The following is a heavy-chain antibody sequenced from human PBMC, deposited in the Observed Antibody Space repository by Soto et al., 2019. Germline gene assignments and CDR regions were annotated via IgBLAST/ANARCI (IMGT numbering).Heavy chain of an antibody. CDR1: GGSVSSGDYY. J-gene: IGHJ4*02. CDR3: ARGDYSGYEVFGF. Sequence: SETLSLTCTVSGGSVSSGDYYWSWIRQPPGKGLEWIGYIYYSGSTYYSPSLKSRVTISVDMSKNQFSLKLSSVTAADTAVYYCARGDYSGYEVFGFWGQGTLVTVSS. D-gene: IGHD5-12*01. CDR2: IYYSGST. V-gene: IGHV4-30-4*01.